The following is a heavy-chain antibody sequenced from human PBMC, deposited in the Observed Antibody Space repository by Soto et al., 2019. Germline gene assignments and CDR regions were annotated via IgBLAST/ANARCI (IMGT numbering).Heavy chain of an antibody. CDR1: GGTFRGHY. V-gene: IGHV4-34*01. CDR3: ARGRYHHDYGDRYYFDY. D-gene: IGHD4-17*01. Sequence: SETLPLTCAVYGGTFRGHYWSWIRQHPGKGLEWIGEINHSGSTNYNPSLKSRVTISVDTSKNQFSLKLSSVTAADTAVYYCARGRYHHDYGDRYYFDYWGQGTLVTVSS. CDR2: INHSGST. J-gene: IGHJ4*02.